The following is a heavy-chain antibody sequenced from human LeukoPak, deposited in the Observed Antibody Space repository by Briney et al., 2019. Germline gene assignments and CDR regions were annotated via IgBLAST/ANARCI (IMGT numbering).Heavy chain of an antibody. CDR2: IKQDGSEK. CDR3: ARERGVPAAIPLDY. Sequence: PGGSLRLSCAASGFTFSSYWMSWVRQAPGKGLEWVANIKQDGSEKYYVDSVKGRFTISRDNAKNSLSLQMNSLRAEDTAVYYCARERGVPAAIPLDYWGQGTLVTVSS. CDR1: GFTFSSYW. J-gene: IGHJ4*02. V-gene: IGHV3-7*01. D-gene: IGHD2-2*01.